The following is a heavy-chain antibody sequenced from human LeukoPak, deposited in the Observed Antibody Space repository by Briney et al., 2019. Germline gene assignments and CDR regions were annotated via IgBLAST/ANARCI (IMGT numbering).Heavy chain of an antibody. CDR1: GFTFGSYG. J-gene: IGHJ6*03. D-gene: IGHD6-13*01. CDR2: ISGSGAST. V-gene: IGHV3-23*01. Sequence: QAGGSLRLSCAASGFTFGSYGMSWVRQAPGKGLEWVSAISGSGASTYYADSVKGRFTISRDNSKNTLYLQMNSLRAEDTAVYYCAKRGYNSYNRIPYYYYYMDVWGKGTTVTISS. CDR3: AKRGYNSYNRIPYYYYYMDV.